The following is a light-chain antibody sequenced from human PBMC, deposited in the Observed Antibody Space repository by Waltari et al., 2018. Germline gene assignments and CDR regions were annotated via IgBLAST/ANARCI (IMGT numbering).Light chain of an antibody. CDR1: QSLLHSNGYNY. CDR2: LGS. V-gene: IGKV2-28*01. CDR3: MQALQTPYA. J-gene: IGKJ2*01. Sequence: MTQSPSSLSVTPGEPASISFRSSQSLLHSNGYNYLDWYLQKPGQSPQLLLYLGSNRASGVPDRFSGSGSGTDFTLEISRVEAEDVGLYYCMQALQTPYAFGQGTKLEIK.